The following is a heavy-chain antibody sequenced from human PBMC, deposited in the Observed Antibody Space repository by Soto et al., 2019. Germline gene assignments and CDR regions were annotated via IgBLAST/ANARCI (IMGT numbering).Heavy chain of an antibody. Sequence: GGSLRLSCAASGFTFSSYAMHWVRQAPGKGLEWVAVISYDGSNKYYADSVKGRFTISRDNSKNTLYLQMNSLRAEDTAVYYCARAGELSLRHFDSWGQGTLVTVSS. CDR3: ARAGELSLRHFDS. V-gene: IGHV3-30-3*01. CDR2: ISYDGSNK. D-gene: IGHD3-16*01. CDR1: GFTFSSYA. J-gene: IGHJ4*02.